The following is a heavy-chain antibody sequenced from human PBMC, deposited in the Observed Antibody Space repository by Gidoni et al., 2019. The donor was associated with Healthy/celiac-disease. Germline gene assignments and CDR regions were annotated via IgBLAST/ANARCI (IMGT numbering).Heavy chain of an antibody. Sequence: EVQLVESGGVVVQPGGSLRLPCAASGFTFDDYTLHWVGQAPGKGLEWVSLISWDGGSTYYADSVKGRFTISRDNSKNSLYLQMNSLRTEDTALYYCAKDRGPYCSSTSCYPSYYGMDVWGQGTTVTVSS. V-gene: IGHV3-43*01. CDR2: ISWDGGST. CDR1: GFTFDDYT. D-gene: IGHD2-2*01. J-gene: IGHJ6*02. CDR3: AKDRGPYCSSTSCYPSYYGMDV.